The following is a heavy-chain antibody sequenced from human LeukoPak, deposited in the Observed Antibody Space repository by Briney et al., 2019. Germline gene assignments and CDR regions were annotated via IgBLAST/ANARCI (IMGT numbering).Heavy chain of an antibody. CDR1: GGTFSSYA. CDR2: IIPILGIA. V-gene: IGHV1-69*04. CDR3: ALEDIAARALDY. D-gene: IGHD6-6*01. J-gene: IGHJ4*02. Sequence: SVKVSCKASGGTFSSYAISWVRQAPGQGLEWKGRIIPILGIANYAQKFQGRVTITADKSTSTAYMELSSLRSEDTAVYYCALEDIAARALDYWGQGTLVTVSS.